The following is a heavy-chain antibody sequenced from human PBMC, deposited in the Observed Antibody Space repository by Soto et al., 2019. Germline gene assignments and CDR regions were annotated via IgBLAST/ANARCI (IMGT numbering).Heavy chain of an antibody. V-gene: IGHV1-24*01. J-gene: IGHJ4*02. Sequence: ASVKVSCKISGHTLTELSIHWVRQAPGKGLEWMGGFDPEGGEAIYAQKWHGRVTVTEDTVTGTAYMELRGLRGDDTAIYYCVRSGDNYNLLDYWGQGTPVTVSS. CDR3: VRSGDNYNLLDY. CDR2: FDPEGGEA. D-gene: IGHD1-1*01. CDR1: GHTLTELS.